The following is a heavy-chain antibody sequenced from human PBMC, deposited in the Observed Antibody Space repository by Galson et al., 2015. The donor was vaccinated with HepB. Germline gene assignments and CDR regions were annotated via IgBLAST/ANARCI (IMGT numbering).Heavy chain of an antibody. D-gene: IGHD4-17*01. V-gene: IGHV4-59*01. CDR3: ARNGYGDSPFDY. CDR2: VYYSEYSGST. CDR1: GAPISSSY. J-gene: IGHJ4*02. Sequence: SETLSLTCTVSGAPISSSYWSWIRQPPGKGLEWIGYVYYSEYSGSTNYNPSVKSRVTISVDTSKNHFSLKLTSVTAADTAVYYCARNGYGDSPFDYWGQGTLVTVSS.